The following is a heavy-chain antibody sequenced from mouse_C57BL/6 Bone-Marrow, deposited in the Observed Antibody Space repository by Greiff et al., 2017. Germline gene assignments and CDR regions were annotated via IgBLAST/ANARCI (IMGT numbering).Heavy chain of an antibody. D-gene: IGHD2-3*01. CDR2: ISHLAYSI. V-gene: IGHV5-15*01. CDR1: GFTFSDYG. Sequence: EVQLMESGGGLVQPGGSLKLSCAASGFTFSDYGMAWVRQAPRKGPEWVAFISHLAYSIYYADTVTGRFTISRENAKNTLYLEMSSLRSEDTAMYYCARHGLFDDMDYWGQGTSVTVTS. CDR3: ARHGLFDDMDY. J-gene: IGHJ4*01.